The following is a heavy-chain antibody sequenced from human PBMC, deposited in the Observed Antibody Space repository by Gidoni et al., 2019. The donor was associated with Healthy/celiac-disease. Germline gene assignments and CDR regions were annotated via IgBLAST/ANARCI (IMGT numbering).Heavy chain of an antibody. J-gene: IGHJ4*02. Sequence: EVQLVESGGGLVQPGGSLRLSCAASGFTFSDHYMDWVRQAPGKGLEWVGRTRNKANSYTTEYAASVKGRFTISRDDSKNSLYLQMNSLKTEDTAVYYCARDQSSSGWYYYFDYWGQGTLVTVSS. D-gene: IGHD6-19*01. V-gene: IGHV3-72*01. CDR1: GFTFSDHY. CDR2: TRNKANSYTT. CDR3: ARDQSSSGWYYYFDY.